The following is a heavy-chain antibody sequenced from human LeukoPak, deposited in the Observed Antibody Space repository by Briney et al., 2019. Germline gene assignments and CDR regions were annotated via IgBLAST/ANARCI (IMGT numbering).Heavy chain of an antibody. CDR3: ARELRAEIDN. V-gene: IGHV3-21*01. CDR1: GFSFDSYS. Sequence: GGSLRLSCAASGFSFDSYSLTWVRHAPGKGLEWGSSISSSGTYIYYAESMKDRFTISRDNAKCSVFPQTNRLRVEDTAVYYCARELRAEIDNGGQGALVTVSS. CDR2: ISSSGTYI. J-gene: IGHJ4*02. D-gene: IGHD2-21*01.